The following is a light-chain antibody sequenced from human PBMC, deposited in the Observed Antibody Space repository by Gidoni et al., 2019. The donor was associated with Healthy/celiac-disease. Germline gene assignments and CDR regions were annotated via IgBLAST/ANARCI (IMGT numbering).Light chain of an antibody. V-gene: IGKV1-5*03. CDR1: QSISSW. Sequence: DIQMTQSTSTLSASVGDRVTITYRASQSISSWLAWYQQKPGKAPKLLSYKASSLESGVPSRFSGSGSGTEFTLTISSMQPDDFATYYCQQYNSYSSWTFGQGTKVEIK. J-gene: IGKJ1*01. CDR2: KAS. CDR3: QQYNSYSSWT.